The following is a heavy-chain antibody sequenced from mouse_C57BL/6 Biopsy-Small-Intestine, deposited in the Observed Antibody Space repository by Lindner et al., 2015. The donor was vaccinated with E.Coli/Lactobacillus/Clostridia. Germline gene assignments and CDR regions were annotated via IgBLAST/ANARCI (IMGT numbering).Heavy chain of an antibody. J-gene: IGHJ1*03. Sequence: VQLQESGAELARPGASVKLSCKASGYTFTSYGISWVKQRTGQGLEWIGEIYPRSGDTYYNEKFKDQATLTADKSSSIAYMELRSLTSEDSAVYFCAREVTTIITGDWYLDVWGTGTAVTVSS. V-gene: IGHV1-81*01. CDR2: IYPRSGDT. D-gene: IGHD2-3*01. CDR1: GYTFTSYG. CDR3: AREVTTIITGDWYLDV.